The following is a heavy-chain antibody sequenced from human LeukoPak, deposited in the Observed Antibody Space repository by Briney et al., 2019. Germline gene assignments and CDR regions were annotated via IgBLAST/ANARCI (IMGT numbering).Heavy chain of an antibody. CDR2: IKQDGSEK. D-gene: IGHD3-10*01. Sequence: PGGSLRLSCAASGFTFSSYWMSWVRQAPGKGLEWVANIKQDGSEKYYVDSVKGRFTISRNNAKNPLYLQMNSLRAEDTAVYYCARDRTYYYGSGSYTYWGQGTLVTVSS. J-gene: IGHJ4*02. CDR3: ARDRTYYYGSGSYTY. V-gene: IGHV3-7*01. CDR1: GFTFSSYW.